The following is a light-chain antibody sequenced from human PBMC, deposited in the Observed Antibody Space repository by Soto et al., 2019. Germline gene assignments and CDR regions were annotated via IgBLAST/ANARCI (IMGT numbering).Light chain of an antibody. Sequence: QLVLTQSPSASASLGASVKLTCTLSSGHSSYAIAWHQQQPEKGPRYLMKLNSDGSHSKGDGIPDRFSGSSSGAERYLTISSLQSEDEAVYYCQTWGSGIHVVFGGGTKLTVL. CDR2: LNSDGSH. CDR3: QTWGSGIHVV. CDR1: SGHSSYA. J-gene: IGLJ2*01. V-gene: IGLV4-69*01.